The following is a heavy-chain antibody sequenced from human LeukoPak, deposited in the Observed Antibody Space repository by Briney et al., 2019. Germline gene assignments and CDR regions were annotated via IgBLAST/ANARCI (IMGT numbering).Heavy chain of an antibody. D-gene: IGHD6-6*01. J-gene: IGHJ4*02. Sequence: GESLKISCKGSGYRFTRYWIAWVRPMPGKGLEGMGIIYPGDSDTRYSPSFQGQVAISADKSISTAYLQWSSLKASDTAMYYCARQITARPNWGFDYWGQGTLVTVSS. CDR3: ARQITARPNWGFDY. V-gene: IGHV5-51*01. CDR1: GYRFTRYW. CDR2: IYPGDSDT.